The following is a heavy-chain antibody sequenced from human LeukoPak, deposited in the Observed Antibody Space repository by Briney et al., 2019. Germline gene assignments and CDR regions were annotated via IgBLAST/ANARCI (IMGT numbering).Heavy chain of an antibody. CDR2: ISGSGGST. J-gene: IGHJ3*02. CDR1: GFTFSTYA. V-gene: IGHV3-23*01. Sequence: KPGGSLRLSCAASGFTFSTYAMSWVRQAPGKGLEWVSGISGSGGSTYYADSVKGRFTISRDNSKSSLYLQMNSLRAEDTAVYYCAKDAKLGMATMYSFDTWGQGTMVTASS. D-gene: IGHD5-24*01. CDR3: AKDAKLGMATMYSFDT.